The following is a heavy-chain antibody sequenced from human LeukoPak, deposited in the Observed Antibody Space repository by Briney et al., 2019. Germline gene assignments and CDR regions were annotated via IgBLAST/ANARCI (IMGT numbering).Heavy chain of an antibody. J-gene: IGHJ4*02. D-gene: IGHD5-24*01. Sequence: GSLRLSCAASGFTFSSYAMSWVRQAPGKGLEWVSAISGSGGSTYYADSVKGRFTISRDNSKNMLYLQMNSLRAEDTAVYYCAKDQGDGYSFFDYWGQGTLVTVSS. CDR2: ISGSGGST. CDR3: AKDQGDGYSFFDY. CDR1: GFTFSSYA. V-gene: IGHV3-23*01.